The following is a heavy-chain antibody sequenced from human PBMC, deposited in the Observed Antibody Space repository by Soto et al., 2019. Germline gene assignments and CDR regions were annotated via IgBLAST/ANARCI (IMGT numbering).Heavy chain of an antibody. D-gene: IGHD3-10*01. CDR2: ISHEGSRK. J-gene: IGHJ6*02. CDR3: AKDRGPLGNYCMDV. V-gene: IGHV3-30*18. CDR1: GFTFSTYG. Sequence: ESGGGVVQPGRSLRLSCAASGFTFSTYGMHWVRQAPGKGLDWVAVISHEGSRKYYGDSVKGRFTISRDNSKKTLYLQMNSLRPEDTAVYYCAKDRGPLGNYCMDVWGQGATVTVSS.